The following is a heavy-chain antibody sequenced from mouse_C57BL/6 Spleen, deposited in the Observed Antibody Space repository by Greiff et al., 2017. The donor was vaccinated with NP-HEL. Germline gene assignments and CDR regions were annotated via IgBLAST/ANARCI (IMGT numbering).Heavy chain of an antibody. V-gene: IGHV14-4*01. Sequence: VQLKESGAELVRPGASVKLSCTASGFNIKDDYMHWVKQRPEQGLEWIGWIDPENGDTEYASKFQGKATITADTSSNTAYLQLSSLTSEDTAVYYCTTGDSSGYFDYWGQGTTLTVSS. CDR1: GFNIKDDY. CDR2: IDPENGDT. D-gene: IGHD3-2*02. CDR3: TTGDSSGYFDY. J-gene: IGHJ2*01.